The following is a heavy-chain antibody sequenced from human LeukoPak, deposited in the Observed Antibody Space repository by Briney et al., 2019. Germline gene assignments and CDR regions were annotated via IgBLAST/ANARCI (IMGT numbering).Heavy chain of an antibody. CDR1: GYTFTGYY. CDR2: ISAYNGNT. D-gene: IGHD3-9*01. J-gene: IGHJ4*02. Sequence: ASVKVSCKASGYTFTGYYMHWVRQAPGQGLEWMGWISAYNGNTNYAQKLQGRVTMTTDTSTSTAYMELRSLRSDDTAVYYCARAHVLRYFDWLLQKDPFDYWGQGTLVTVSS. V-gene: IGHV1-18*04. CDR3: ARAHVLRYFDWLLQKDPFDY.